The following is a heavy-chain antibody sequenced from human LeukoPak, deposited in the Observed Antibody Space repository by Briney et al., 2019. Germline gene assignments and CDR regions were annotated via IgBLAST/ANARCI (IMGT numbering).Heavy chain of an antibody. J-gene: IGHJ4*02. Sequence: PGGSLRLSCAASGFTLSRYAMSWVRQTPEKGLEWVSVISGSDGSTYYADSVRGRFTISRDDSGNTLFLQMNSLRAEDTAVYYCARQVSCDTTTCYAGMPPDYWGQGTLVTVSS. CDR2: ISGSDGST. CDR1: GFTLSRYA. CDR3: ARQVSCDTTTCYAGMPPDY. D-gene: IGHD2-2*01. V-gene: IGHV3-23*01.